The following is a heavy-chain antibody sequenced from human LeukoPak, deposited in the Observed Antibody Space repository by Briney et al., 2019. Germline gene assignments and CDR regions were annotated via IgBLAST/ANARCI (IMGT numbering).Heavy chain of an antibody. CDR1: GGSISSGSYY. CDR2: IYTSGST. J-gene: IGHJ4*02. Sequence: SETLSLTCTLSGGSISSGSYYWSWIRQPAGKGLEWIGRIYTSGSTNYNPSLKSRVTISVDMSKNQFSLKLSSVTAADTAVYYCAREKPYYDFWSGYPDYWGQGTVVTVSS. V-gene: IGHV4-61*02. D-gene: IGHD3-3*01. CDR3: AREKPYYDFWSGYPDY.